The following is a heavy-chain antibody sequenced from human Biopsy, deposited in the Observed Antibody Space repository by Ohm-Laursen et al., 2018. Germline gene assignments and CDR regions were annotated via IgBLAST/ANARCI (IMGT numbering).Heavy chain of an antibody. J-gene: IGHJ6*02. CDR3: AREEDNSGYDCYGMDV. Sequence: SSVKVSCKASGGTFTNYAISWVRQAPGQGLEWMGGIIPIFGTANYAQKFQGRVTMTTDTSTSTAYMELRSLRSDDTAVYFCAREEDNSGYDCYGMDVWGQGTTVTVSS. V-gene: IGHV1-69*05. CDR2: IIPIFGTA. D-gene: IGHD3-22*01. CDR1: GGTFTNYA.